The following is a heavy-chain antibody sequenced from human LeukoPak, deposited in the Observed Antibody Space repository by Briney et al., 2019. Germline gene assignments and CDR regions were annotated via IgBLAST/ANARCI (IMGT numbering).Heavy chain of an antibody. V-gene: IGHV4-39*02. CDR3: AKEGTGAAKRFDS. J-gene: IGHJ5*01. CDR1: GVSISSSGSY. Sequence: SETLSLTCTVSGVSISSSGSYWGWIRQPPGKGLECIGGVSFSGGTYYSPSLNSRVSISVDTSTNQFTLILNAVTAADTAMYFCAKEGTGAAKRFDSWGQGTLVTVSS. CDR2: VSFSGGT.